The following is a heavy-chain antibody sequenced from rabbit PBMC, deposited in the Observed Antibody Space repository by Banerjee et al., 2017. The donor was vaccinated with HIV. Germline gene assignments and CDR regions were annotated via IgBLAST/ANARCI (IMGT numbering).Heavy chain of an antibody. V-gene: IGHV1S45*01. D-gene: IGHD4-1*01. CDR2: INTSSGNT. J-gene: IGHJ4*01. Sequence: QEQLEESGGDLVKPGGTLTLTCTVSGFSFSNKYVMCWVRQAPGKGLEWIACINTSSGNTVYASWAKGRFTISKTSSTTVALQMTSLTAADTATYFCARDGSGWGANFNLWGPGTLVTVS. CDR3: ARDGSGWGANFNL. CDR1: GFSFSNKYV.